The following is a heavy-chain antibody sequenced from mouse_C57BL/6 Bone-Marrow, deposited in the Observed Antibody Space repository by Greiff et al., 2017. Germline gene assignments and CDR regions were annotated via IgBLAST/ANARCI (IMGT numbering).Heavy chain of an antibody. J-gene: IGHJ2*01. V-gene: IGHV14-2*01. CDR1: GFNFKDYY. CDR2: IYPEDGDT. CDR3: TTSYYKHY. Sequence: VQLKESGAELVKPGASVKLSCTASGFNFKDYYMHWVKQRTEQGLEWIGRIYPEDGDTNSAAKFQGKATMTVDTSSNTAYMQLRSLTSEDTAVYCCTTSYYKHYWGQGTTLTVSS. D-gene: IGHD2-12*01.